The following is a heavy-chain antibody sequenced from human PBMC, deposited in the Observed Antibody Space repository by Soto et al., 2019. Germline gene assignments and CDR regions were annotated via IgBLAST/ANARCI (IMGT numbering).Heavy chain of an antibody. CDR1: GFTFSSYG. V-gene: IGHV3-33*01. Sequence: QVQLVESGGGVVQPGRSLRLSGAASGFTFSSYGMHWVRQAPGKGLEWVAVIWYDGSNKYYADSVKGRFTISRDNSKNTLYLQMNSLRAEDTAVYYCARAGPLDYYYYGMAVWGQGTTVTVSS. CDR2: IWYDGSNK. CDR3: ARAGPLDYYYYGMAV. J-gene: IGHJ6*02.